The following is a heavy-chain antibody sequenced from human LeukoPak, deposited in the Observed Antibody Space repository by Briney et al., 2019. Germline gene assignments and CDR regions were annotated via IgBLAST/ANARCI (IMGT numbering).Heavy chain of an antibody. CDR1: GLSFSDHY. V-gene: IGHV3-11*01. J-gene: IGHJ3*02. D-gene: IGHD3-3*01. CDR2: ISGGGSTK. CDR3: ARENFGVTAPYDAFDI. Sequence: PGGSLRLSCAASGLSFSDHYMSWIRQAPGKGLKWVSYISGGGSTKSYTDSVKGRFTISRDNAKNSLYLQMNSLRAEDTAVYYCARENFGVTAPYDAFDIWGQGTMVTVSS.